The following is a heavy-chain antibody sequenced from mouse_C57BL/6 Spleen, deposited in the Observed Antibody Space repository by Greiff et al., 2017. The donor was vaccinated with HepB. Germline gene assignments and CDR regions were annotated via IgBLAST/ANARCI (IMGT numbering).Heavy chain of an antibody. CDR1: GYAFSSYW. CDR2: IYPGDGDT. CDR3: ARRITTVVAGYFDV. Sequence: VQLQQSGAELVKPGASVKISCKASGYAFSSYWMNWVKQRPGKGLEWIGQIYPGDGDTNYNGKFKGKATLTADKSSSTAYMQLSSLTSEDSAVYFCARRITTVVAGYFDVWGTGTTVTVSS. V-gene: IGHV1-80*01. J-gene: IGHJ1*03. D-gene: IGHD1-1*01.